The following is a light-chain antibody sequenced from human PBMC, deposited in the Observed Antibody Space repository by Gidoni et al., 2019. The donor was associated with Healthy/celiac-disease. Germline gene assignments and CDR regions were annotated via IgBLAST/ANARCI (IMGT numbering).Light chain of an antibody. V-gene: IGLV7-46*01. CDR2: DTR. CDR3: LLSYSGARPVV. Sequence: QAVVTQEPSLTVSPGGTVTLTCGSSTGAVTSVHYPYWFPQKPGQAPRTLIYDTRNKPSWTPARFSGSLLGGKAALTLSGAQPEDEAEYYCLLSYSGARPVVFGGGTKLTVL. CDR1: TGAVTSVHY. J-gene: IGLJ2*01.